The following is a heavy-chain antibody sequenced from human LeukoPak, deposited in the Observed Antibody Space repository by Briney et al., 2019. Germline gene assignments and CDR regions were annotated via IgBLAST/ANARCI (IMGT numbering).Heavy chain of an antibody. D-gene: IGHD4-17*01. J-gene: IGHJ3*02. CDR3: ASQYGVPDAFDI. CDR2: ISSSGSTI. CDR1: GFTFSDYY. Sequence: GGSLRLSCAASGFTFSDYYMSWIRQTPGKGLEWVSYISSSGSTIYYADSVKGRFTISRDNAKNSLYLQMNSLRAEDTAVYYCASQYGVPDAFDIWGQGTMVTVSS. V-gene: IGHV3-11*01.